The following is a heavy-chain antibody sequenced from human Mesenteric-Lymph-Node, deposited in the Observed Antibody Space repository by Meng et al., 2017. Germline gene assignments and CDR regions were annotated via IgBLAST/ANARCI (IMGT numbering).Heavy chain of an antibody. CDR3: ARDDGQRTVDY. CDR1: GFTFDDYG. V-gene: IGHV3-7*01. D-gene: IGHD1-1*01. CDR2: INRDGSDI. J-gene: IGHJ4*02. Sequence: GESLKISCAVSGFTFDDYGMSWVRQAPGKGLEWVANINRDGSDIYYVDSVEGRFTVSRDNAKNTLYLEMNSLRVEDTAIYYCARDDGQRTVDYWGQGTLVTVSS.